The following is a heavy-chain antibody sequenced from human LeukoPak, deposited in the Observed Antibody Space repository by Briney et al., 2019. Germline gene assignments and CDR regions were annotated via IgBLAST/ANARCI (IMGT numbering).Heavy chain of an antibody. D-gene: IGHD3-10*01. V-gene: IGHV4-59*01. CDR2: IYYSGST. Sequence: SETLSLTCTVSGGSISSYYWSWIRQPPGKELEWIGYIYYSGSTNYNPSLKSRVTISVDTSKNQFSLKLSSVTAADTAVYYCARSAYYYGSGSYISPSAFDIWGQGTMVTVSS. CDR3: ARSAYYYGSGSYISPSAFDI. J-gene: IGHJ3*02. CDR1: GGSISSYY.